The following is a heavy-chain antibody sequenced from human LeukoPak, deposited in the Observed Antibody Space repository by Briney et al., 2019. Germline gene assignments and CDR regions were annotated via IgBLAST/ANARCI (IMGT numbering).Heavy chain of an antibody. CDR3: ARGAAYSSSWFHPYYFDY. CDR1: GYTFTGYY. D-gene: IGHD6-13*01. CDR2: INPNRGGT. J-gene: IGHJ4*02. V-gene: IGHV1-2*02. Sequence: ASVKVSCKASGYTFTGYYMHWVRQAPGQGLEWMGWINPNRGGTNYAQKFQGRVTMTRDTSISTAYMELSRLRSDDTAVYYCARGAAYSSSWFHPYYFDYWGQGTLVTVSS.